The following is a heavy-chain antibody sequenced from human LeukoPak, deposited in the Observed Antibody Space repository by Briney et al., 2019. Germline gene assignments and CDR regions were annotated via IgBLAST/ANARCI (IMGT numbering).Heavy chain of an antibody. CDR3: ARYSSNWYLDDEYFQH. CDR2: SDYSGSA. J-gene: IGHJ1*01. V-gene: IGHV4-31*03. Sequence: PSETLSLNCSVSGFTISSGGYYWSWIGQDPGKGRELIAYSDYSGSAYNNPSLKSRVTISVDTSKNQFSLKLSSVTAADTAVDYCARYSSNWYLDDEYFQHWGQGTLVTVSS. D-gene: IGHD6-13*01. CDR1: GFTISSGGYY.